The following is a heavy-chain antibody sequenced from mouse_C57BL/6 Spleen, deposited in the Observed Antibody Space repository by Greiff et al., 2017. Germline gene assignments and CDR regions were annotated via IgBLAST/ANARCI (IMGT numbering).Heavy chain of an antibody. CDR3: TTSYYSNGGFAY. CDR2: IDPENGDT. D-gene: IGHD2-5*01. CDR1: GFNIKDDY. Sequence: EVQRVESGAELVRPGASVKLSCTASGFNIKDDYMHWVKQRPEQGLEWIGWIDPENGDTEYASKFQGKATITADTSSNTAYLQLSSLTSEDTAVYYCTTSYYSNGGFAYWGQGTLVTVSA. V-gene: IGHV14-4*01. J-gene: IGHJ3*01.